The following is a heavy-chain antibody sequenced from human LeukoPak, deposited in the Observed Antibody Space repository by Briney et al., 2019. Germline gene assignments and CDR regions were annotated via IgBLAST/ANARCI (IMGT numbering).Heavy chain of an antibody. CDR3: AKDLTRQGSTVPYFDY. D-gene: IGHD4-11*01. Sequence: PGGSLRLSCAASGFTFSSYGMHWVRQAPGKGLEWVAVIWYDGSNKYYADSVKGRFTISRDNSKNTLYLQMNSLRAEDTAVYYCAKDLTRQGSTVPYFDYWGQGTLVTVSS. J-gene: IGHJ4*02. CDR1: GFTFSSYG. CDR2: IWYDGSNK. V-gene: IGHV3-33*06.